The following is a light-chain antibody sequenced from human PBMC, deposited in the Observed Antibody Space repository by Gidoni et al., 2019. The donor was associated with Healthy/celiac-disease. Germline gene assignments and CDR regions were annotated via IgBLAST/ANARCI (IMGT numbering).Light chain of an antibody. V-gene: IGLV3-1*01. Sequence: SYELTQPPSVSVSPEQTASITCSGDKLGDKYACWYQQKPGQSPVLVIYQDSKRPSGIPERFSGSNSGNTATLTISGTQAMDEADYYCQAWDSSIAVFGGGTKLTVL. CDR1: KLGDKY. CDR2: QDS. J-gene: IGLJ2*01. CDR3: QAWDSSIAV.